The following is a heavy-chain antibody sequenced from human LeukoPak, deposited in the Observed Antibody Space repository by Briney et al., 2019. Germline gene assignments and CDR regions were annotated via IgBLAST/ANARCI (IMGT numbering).Heavy chain of an antibody. J-gene: IGHJ4*02. CDR2: IRSKANSYAT. Sequence: GGSLRLSCAASGFTFSVSAMHWVRQASGKRLEWVGRIRSKANSYATAYAASVKGRFTISRDDSKNTAYLQMNSLKTEDTAVYYCTSSGSGSYCWGQGTLVTVSS. V-gene: IGHV3-73*01. D-gene: IGHD3-10*01. CDR3: TSSGSGSYC. CDR1: GFTFSVSA.